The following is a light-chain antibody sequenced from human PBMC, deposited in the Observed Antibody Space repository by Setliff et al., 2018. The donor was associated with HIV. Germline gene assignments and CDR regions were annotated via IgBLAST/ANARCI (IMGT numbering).Light chain of an antibody. V-gene: IGLV3-21*01. CDR2: DDT. CDR3: QSYDSSLRGV. Sequence: SYELTQPPSVSVAPGKTARITCGENNIGSKSVHWYQQKPGQAPVLVVYDDTDRPSGIPERFSGSKSGTSASLAITGLQAEDEADYYCQSYDSSLRGVFGTGTKVTVL. J-gene: IGLJ1*01. CDR1: NIGSKS.